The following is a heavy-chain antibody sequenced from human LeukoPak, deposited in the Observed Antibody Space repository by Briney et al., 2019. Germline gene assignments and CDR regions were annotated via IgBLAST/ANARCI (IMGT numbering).Heavy chain of an antibody. Sequence: GGSLRLSCAASGFTFSNAWMSWVRQAPGKGLEWVSVIYSGGSTYYADSVKGRFTISRDNSKNTLYLQMNSLRAEDTAVYYCARDNTVTTYNWFDPWGQGTLVTVSS. CDR3: ARDNTVTTYNWFDP. J-gene: IGHJ5*02. D-gene: IGHD4-17*01. V-gene: IGHV3-66*01. CDR1: GFTFSNAW. CDR2: IYSGGST.